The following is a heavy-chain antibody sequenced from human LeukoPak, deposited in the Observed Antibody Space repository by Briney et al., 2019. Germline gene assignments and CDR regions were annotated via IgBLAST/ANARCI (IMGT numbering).Heavy chain of an antibody. J-gene: IGHJ4*02. Sequence: SETLSLTCTVSGYSISSGYYWGWIRQPPGKGLEWIGSIYHSGSTYYNPSLKSRVTISVDTSKNQFSLKLSSVTAADTAVYYCARDPRATGLNYWGQGTLVTVSS. CDR1: GYSISSGYY. CDR3: ARDPRATGLNY. V-gene: IGHV4-38-2*02. CDR2: IYHSGST. D-gene: IGHD2-15*01.